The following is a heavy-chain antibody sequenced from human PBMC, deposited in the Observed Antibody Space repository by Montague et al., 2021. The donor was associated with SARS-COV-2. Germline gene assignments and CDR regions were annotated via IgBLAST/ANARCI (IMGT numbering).Heavy chain of an antibody. CDR1: GDSIRNSDYS. CDR3: ATRTRYPQNDFGF. D-gene: IGHD2-15*01. V-gene: IGHV4-39*01. Sequence: SETLSLTCTVSGDSIRNSDYSWGWVRQPPGKGLEWIGNIYNGGTTSYNPSLKSRVTIFADTSKNQFSLKLSSVTAADTAVYYCATRTRYPQNDFGFWGQGTLVTVSS. J-gene: IGHJ4*02. CDR2: IYNGGTT.